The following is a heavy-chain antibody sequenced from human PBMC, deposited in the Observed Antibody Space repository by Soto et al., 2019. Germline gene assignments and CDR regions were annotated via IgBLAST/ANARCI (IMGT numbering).Heavy chain of an antibody. CDR1: GYTLTELS. CDR2: FDPEDGET. D-gene: IGHD2-2*01. Sequence: ASVKVSCKVSGYTLTELSMHWVRQAPGKGLEWMGGFDPEDGETIYAQKFQGRVTMTEDTSTDTAYMELSSLRSEDTAVYYCATEGTRRNYYYYGMDVWGQGTTVTVSS. J-gene: IGHJ6*02. CDR3: ATEGTRRNYYYYGMDV. V-gene: IGHV1-24*01.